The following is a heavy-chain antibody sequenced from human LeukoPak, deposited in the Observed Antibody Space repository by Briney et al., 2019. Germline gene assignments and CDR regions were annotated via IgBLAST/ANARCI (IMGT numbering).Heavy chain of an antibody. D-gene: IGHD5-18*01. CDR1: GFTFSSYS. CDR2: ISSSSYI. V-gene: IGHV3-21*01. CDR3: ARADWDTAMIDY. J-gene: IGHJ4*02. Sequence: GGSLRLSCAASGFTFSSYSMNWVRQAPGKGLEWVSSISSSSYIYYADSVKGRFTISRDNAKNSLYLQMNSLRAEDTAVYYCARADWDTAMIDYWGQGTLVTVSS.